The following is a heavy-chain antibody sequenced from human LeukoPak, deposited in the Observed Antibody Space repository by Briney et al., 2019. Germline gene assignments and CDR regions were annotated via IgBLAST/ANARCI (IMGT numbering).Heavy chain of an antibody. D-gene: IGHD3-3*01. CDR2: INQDGSGE. CDR1: GFPFSTYW. CDR3: ARDDDVWSGWGH. Sequence: GGSLRLSCTASGFPFSTYWLSWVRQAPGKGLEWVANINQDGSGEYYAGSVKGRFTIARDNAKNSLYLQMNSLRAEDTAVYYCARDDDVWSGWGHWGRGTLVTVSS. J-gene: IGHJ4*02. V-gene: IGHV3-7*01.